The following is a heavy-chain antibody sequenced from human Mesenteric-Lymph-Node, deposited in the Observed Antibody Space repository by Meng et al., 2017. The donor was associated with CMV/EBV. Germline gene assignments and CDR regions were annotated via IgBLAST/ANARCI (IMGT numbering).Heavy chain of an antibody. CDR2: ISSDESST. CDR1: GFTFSSSY. V-gene: IGHV3-74*01. D-gene: IGHD2-2*01. CDR3: ARGIVVVPAASDY. J-gene: IGHJ4*02. Sequence: GESLKISCAASGFTFSSSYMHWVRQAPGKGLVWVSRISSDESSTSYADSVKGRFTISRDNAKNTLYLQMNSLRAEDTAVYYCARGIVVVPAASDYWGQGTLVTVSS.